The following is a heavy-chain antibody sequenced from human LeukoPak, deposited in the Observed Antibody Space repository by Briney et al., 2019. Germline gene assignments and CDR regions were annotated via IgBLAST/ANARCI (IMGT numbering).Heavy chain of an antibody. V-gene: IGHV3-74*01. CDR3: AKDQPKSHNAFDI. CDR2: IDTDGSTT. CDR1: GFTFSRFW. Sequence: GGSLRLSCAASGFTFSRFWMHWVRQPPGKGLVWVSRIDTDGSTTTYADSVKGRFIISRDNSKNTLYLQMNSLRAEDTAVYYCAKDQPKSHNAFDIWGQGTMVTVSS. J-gene: IGHJ3*02.